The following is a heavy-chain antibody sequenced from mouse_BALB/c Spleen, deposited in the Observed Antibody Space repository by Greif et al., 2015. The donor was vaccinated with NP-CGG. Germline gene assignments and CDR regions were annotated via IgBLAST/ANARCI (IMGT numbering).Heavy chain of an antibody. D-gene: IGHD2-2*01. J-gene: IGHJ4*01. CDR1: GYTFTSYW. CDR2: INPSNGRT. Sequence: VQVVESGAELVKPGASVKLSCKASGYTFTSYWMHWVKQRPGQGLEWIGEINPSNGRTNYNEKFKSKATLTVDKSSSTAYMQLSSLTSEDSAVYYCAIWFPHAMDYWGQGTSVTVSS. V-gene: IGHV1S81*02. CDR3: AIWFPHAMDY.